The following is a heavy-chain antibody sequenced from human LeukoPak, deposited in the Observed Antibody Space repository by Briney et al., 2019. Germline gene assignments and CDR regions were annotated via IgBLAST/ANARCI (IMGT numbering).Heavy chain of an antibody. CDR3: ASPPYYDSDNDAIDI. V-gene: IGHV1-69*01. Sequence: ASVKVSCKASGGTFSSYAISWVRQAPGQGLEWMGGFIPIFGTATYAQKFQGRFTITADESTSTAYMELSSLRSEDTAVYYCASPPYYDSDNDAIDIWGQGTMVTVSS. J-gene: IGHJ3*02. CDR2: FIPIFGTA. CDR1: GGTFSSYA. D-gene: IGHD3-22*01.